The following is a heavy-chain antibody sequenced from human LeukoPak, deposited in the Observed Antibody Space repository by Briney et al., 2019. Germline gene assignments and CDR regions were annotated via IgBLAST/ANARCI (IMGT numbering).Heavy chain of an antibody. CDR3: TGLADYYFDY. J-gene: IGHJ4*02. CDR2: ISGSGGST. CDR1: GFTFSSYA. D-gene: IGHD2-8*02. Sequence: GGSLRLSCAASGFTFSSYAMSWVRQAPGKGLEWVSAISGSGGSTYYADSVKGRFTISRDNSKNTLYLQMNSLKTEDTAVYYCTGLADYYFDYWGQGTLVTVSS. V-gene: IGHV3-23*01.